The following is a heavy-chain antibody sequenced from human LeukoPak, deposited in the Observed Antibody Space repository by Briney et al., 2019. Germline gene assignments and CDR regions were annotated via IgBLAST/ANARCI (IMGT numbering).Heavy chain of an antibody. Sequence: TGGSLRLSCAASGFTFSSYCMSWVRQAPGKGLEWVANIKQDGSKTKYVDSVKGRFTISRDNSRNLLQLQMNSLRVADMALYYCVRDRLGGSHGLHRWFDPWGEGALVTVSS. CDR3: VRDRLGGSHGLHRWFDP. J-gene: IGHJ5*02. V-gene: IGHV3-7*01. CDR1: GFTFSSYC. D-gene: IGHD3-16*01. CDR2: IKQDGSKT.